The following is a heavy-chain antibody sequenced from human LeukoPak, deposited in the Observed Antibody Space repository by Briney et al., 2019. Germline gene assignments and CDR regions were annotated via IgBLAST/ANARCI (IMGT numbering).Heavy chain of an antibody. J-gene: IGHJ6*02. Sequence: PGGSLRLSCAASGFTFDDYAMHWVRQAPGKGLEWVLGISWNSGSIGYADSVKGRFTISRDNAKNSLYLQMNSLRAEDTALYYCAKDMPNSSSWYGYYGMDVWGQGTTVTVSS. V-gene: IGHV3-9*01. CDR1: GFTFDDYA. D-gene: IGHD6-13*01. CDR3: AKDMPNSSSWYGYYGMDV. CDR2: ISWNSGSI.